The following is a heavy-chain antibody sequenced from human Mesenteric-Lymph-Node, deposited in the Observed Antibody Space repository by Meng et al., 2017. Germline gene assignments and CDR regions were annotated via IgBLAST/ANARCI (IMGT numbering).Heavy chain of an antibody. CDR1: GASVSSGSHY. CDR3: ARDHMVRGVNNYYYYGMDV. D-gene: IGHD3-10*01. V-gene: IGHV4-61*01. J-gene: IGHJ6*02. Sequence: SETLSLTCTVSGASVSSGSHYWSWIRQPPGKGLEWIGYVDYSRSINYYPSLKSRVTMSLDTSNNQFSLKLSSVTAADTAVYYCARDHMVRGVNNYYYYGMDVWGQGTTVTVSS. CDR2: VDYSRSI.